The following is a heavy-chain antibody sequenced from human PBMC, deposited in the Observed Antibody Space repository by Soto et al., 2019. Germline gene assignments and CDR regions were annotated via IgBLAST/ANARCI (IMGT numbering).Heavy chain of an antibody. V-gene: IGHV3-30-3*01. J-gene: IGHJ6*02. D-gene: IGHD6-6*01. Sequence: GGSLRLSCAASGFTFSSYAMHWVRQAPGKGLEWVAVISYDGSNKYYADSVKGRFTISRDNSKNTPYLQMNSLRAEDTAVYYWARGGRSSSSTKIYYYYGMDVWGQGTTVTAP. CDR2: ISYDGSNK. CDR1: GFTFSSYA. CDR3: ARGGRSSSSTKIYYYYGMDV.